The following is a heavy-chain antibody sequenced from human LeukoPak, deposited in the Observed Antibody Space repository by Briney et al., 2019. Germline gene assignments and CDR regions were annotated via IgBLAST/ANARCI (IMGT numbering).Heavy chain of an antibody. Sequence: GGSLRLSCAASGFTFSSYAMSWVRQAPGKGLEWVSAISGSGGSTYYADSVKGRFTISRDNSKNTLYLQMNSLRAEDTAVYYCAKVPAAMGDYYGMDVWGQGTTVTVSS. CDR1: GFTFSSYA. V-gene: IGHV3-23*01. J-gene: IGHJ6*02. D-gene: IGHD2-2*01. CDR3: AKVPAAMGDYYGMDV. CDR2: ISGSGGST.